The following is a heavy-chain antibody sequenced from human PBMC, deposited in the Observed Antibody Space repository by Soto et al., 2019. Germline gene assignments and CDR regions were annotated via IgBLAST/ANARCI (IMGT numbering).Heavy chain of an antibody. J-gene: IGHJ5*02. Sequence: KASETLSLTCAVYGGSFSGYYWSWIRQPPGKGLEWIGYIYYSGSTNYNPSLKSRVTISVDTSKNQFSLKLSSVTAADTAVYYCARVGYSSSSPWFDPWGQGTLVTVSS. CDR2: IYYSGST. CDR3: ARVGYSSSSPWFDP. D-gene: IGHD6-6*01. CDR1: GGSFSGYY. V-gene: IGHV4-59*01.